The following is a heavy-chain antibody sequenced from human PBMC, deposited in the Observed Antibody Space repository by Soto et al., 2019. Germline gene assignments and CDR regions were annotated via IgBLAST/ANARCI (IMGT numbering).Heavy chain of an antibody. Sequence: GGSLRLSCAASGFTFSSYAMSWVRQAPGKGLEWVSAISGSGGSTYYADSVKGRFTISRDNSKNTLYLQMNSLRAEDTAVYYCAKKGGDSSSWYWRYYFDYWGQGTLVTVSS. CDR1: GFTFSSYA. J-gene: IGHJ4*02. V-gene: IGHV3-23*01. D-gene: IGHD6-13*01. CDR3: AKKGGDSSSWYWRYYFDY. CDR2: ISGSGGST.